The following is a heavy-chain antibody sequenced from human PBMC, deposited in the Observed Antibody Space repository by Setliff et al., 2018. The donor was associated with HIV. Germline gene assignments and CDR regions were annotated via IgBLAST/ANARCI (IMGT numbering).Heavy chain of an antibody. Sequence: GESLKISCKASEYSFSNYWIGWVRQMPGKGLEWMGIIYPGDSDTRYGPSFQGQVTISADKSISTAYLQWSSLKASDTAMYYRARRRLAYDSWSYRGNWFFDLWGRGTLVTVSS. D-gene: IGHD3-10*01. CDR1: EYSFSNYW. V-gene: IGHV5-51*01. CDR2: IYPGDSDT. J-gene: IGHJ2*01. CDR3: ARRRLAYDSWSYRGNWFFDL.